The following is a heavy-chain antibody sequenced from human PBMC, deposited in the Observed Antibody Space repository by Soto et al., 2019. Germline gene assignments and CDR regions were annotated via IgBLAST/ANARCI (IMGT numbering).Heavy chain of an antibody. D-gene: IGHD2-15*01. CDR3: ARVIIVAATGGMDV. CDR1: GGSFIGYY. V-gene: IGHV4-34*01. J-gene: IGHJ6*02. CDR2: INHSGST. Sequence: SETLSLTCAVYGGSFIGYYWSWIRQPPGKGLEWIGEINHSGSTNYNPSLKSRVTISVDTSKNQFSLKLSSVTAADTAVYYCARVIIVAATGGMDVWGQGTTVTVS.